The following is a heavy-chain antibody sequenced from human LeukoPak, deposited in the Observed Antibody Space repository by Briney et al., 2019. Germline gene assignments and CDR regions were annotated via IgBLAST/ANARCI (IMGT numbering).Heavy chain of an antibody. CDR2: ISGEGGST. D-gene: IGHD2-21*02. CDR1: GFTFDDYA. CDR3: AGVVVTAQDFDY. V-gene: IGHV3-43*02. J-gene: IGHJ4*02. Sequence: GGSLRLSCAASGFTFDDYAMHWVRQAPGKGLEWVSLISGEGGSTYYADSVKGRFTISRDNSKNSLYLQMNSLRTEDTALYYCAGVVVTAQDFDYWGQGTLVTVS.